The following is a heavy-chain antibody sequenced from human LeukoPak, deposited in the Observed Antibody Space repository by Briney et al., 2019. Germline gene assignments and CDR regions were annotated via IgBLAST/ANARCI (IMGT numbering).Heavy chain of an antibody. D-gene: IGHD5-24*01. Sequence: SETLSLTCTVSGGSFTSYYWSWIRQPPGKGLEWIAYIYYTGSTNYNPSLRSRATITVDTSKNQFSLRLSSVTAADTAVYYCATMAGPFYSWGQGTLVTVSS. J-gene: IGHJ4*02. CDR3: ATMAGPFYS. CDR2: IYYTGST. CDR1: GGSFTSYY. V-gene: IGHV4-59*01.